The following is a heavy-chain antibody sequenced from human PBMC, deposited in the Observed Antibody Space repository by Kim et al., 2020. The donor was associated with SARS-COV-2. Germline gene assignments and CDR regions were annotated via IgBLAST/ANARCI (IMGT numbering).Heavy chain of an antibody. D-gene: IGHD3-10*01. Sequence: ASVKVSCKVSGYTLSELSVHWVRQAPGKGLEWMGGFDRENGETIYAQKFQGRVTMTEDTSADTTYMELRRLRSDDTAVYYSATEAAVQFTMAYWYFDLWGRGTLVTASS. J-gene: IGHJ2*01. CDR3: ATEAAVQFTMAYWYFDL. CDR2: FDRENGET. CDR1: GYTLSELS. V-gene: IGHV1-24*01.